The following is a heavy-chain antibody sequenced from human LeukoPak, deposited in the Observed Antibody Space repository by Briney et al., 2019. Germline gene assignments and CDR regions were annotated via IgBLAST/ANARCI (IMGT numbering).Heavy chain of an antibody. J-gene: IGHJ4*02. CDR3: TTDGPGYSSSWYGDYFDY. CDR2: IKSKTDGGTT. V-gene: IGHV3-15*01. Sequence: PGGSLRLSCTGSGFIFGDYAMNWVRQAPGKGLEWVGRIKSKTDGGTTDYAAPVKGRFTISRDDSKNTLYLQMNSLKTEDTAVYYCTTDGPGYSSSWYGDYFDYWGQGTLVTVSS. D-gene: IGHD6-13*01. CDR1: GFIFGDYA.